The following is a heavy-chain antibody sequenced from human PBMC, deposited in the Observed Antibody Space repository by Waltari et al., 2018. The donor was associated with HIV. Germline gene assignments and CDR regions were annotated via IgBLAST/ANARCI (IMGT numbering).Heavy chain of an antibody. D-gene: IGHD1-1*01. J-gene: IGHJ5*01. CDR2: MYYSGST. Sequence: QVQLQESGPGLVKPSETLSLTCSVSGGSIHRGHFYWRRFRHHPGKGLQWIGYMYYSGSTFYNPSFKTVVNISADTSKNQFFLTLTSMTDADTAVYYCARGGGTAGTFDSWGQGTLVTVSS. V-gene: IGHV4-31*01. CDR3: ARGGGTAGTFDS. CDR1: GGSIHRGHFY.